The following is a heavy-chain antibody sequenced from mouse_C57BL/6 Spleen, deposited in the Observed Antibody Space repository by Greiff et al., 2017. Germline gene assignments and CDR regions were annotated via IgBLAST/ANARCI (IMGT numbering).Heavy chain of an antibody. Sequence: EVKLVESGAELVRPGASVKLSCTASGFNIKDDYMHWVKQRPEQGLEWIGWIDPENGDTEYASKFQGKATITADTSSNTAYLQLSSLTSEDTAVDYCTTYGSSYVGFAYWGQGTLVTVSA. J-gene: IGHJ3*01. CDR3: TTYGSSYVGFAY. V-gene: IGHV14-4*01. D-gene: IGHD1-1*02. CDR1: GFNIKDDY. CDR2: IDPENGDT.